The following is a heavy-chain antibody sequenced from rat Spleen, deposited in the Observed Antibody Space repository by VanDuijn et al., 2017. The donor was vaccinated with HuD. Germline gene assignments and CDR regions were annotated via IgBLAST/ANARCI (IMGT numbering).Heavy chain of an antibody. CDR3: ARTTYDYFDY. Sequence: EVQLVESGGGLVQPGRSLKLSCAASGFTFSNYGMAWVSQTPTTGLEWVASISTGGGNTYYRDSVKGRFTISRDNAKSTLYLQMKSLRSEDTAAYYCARTTYDYFDYWGQGVMVTVSS. J-gene: IGHJ2*01. V-gene: IGHV5S13*01. CDR1: GFTFSNYG. D-gene: IGHD2-1*01. CDR2: ISTGGGNT.